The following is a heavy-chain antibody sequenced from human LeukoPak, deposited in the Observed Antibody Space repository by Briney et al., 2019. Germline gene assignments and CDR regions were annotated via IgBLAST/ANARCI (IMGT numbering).Heavy chain of an antibody. V-gene: IGHV4-59*01. CDR3: ARHGYSSGSLAWFDP. CDR1: GGSISSYY. D-gene: IGHD6-19*01. J-gene: IGHJ5*02. Sequence: SETLSLTCTVSGGSISSYYWSWIRQPPGKGLEWIGYIYYSGSTNYNPSLKSRVTISVDTSKNQLSLKLSSVTAADTAVYYCARHGYSSGSLAWFDPWGQGTQVTVSS. CDR2: IYYSGST.